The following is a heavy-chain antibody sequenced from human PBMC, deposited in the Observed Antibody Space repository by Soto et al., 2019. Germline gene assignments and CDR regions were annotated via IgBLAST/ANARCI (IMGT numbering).Heavy chain of an antibody. V-gene: IGHV3-30-3*01. J-gene: IGHJ6*02. CDR1: GFTFSTYT. CDR2: ISFDGSNK. Sequence: SGGGVVQPGRSLRLSCAASGFTFSTYTMHWVRQAPGKGLEWVAVISFDGSNKYYADSVKGRFTISRDNSKNTLYLQMSSLRVEDTAVYYCARAGYDEDYYYGMNVWGQGTTVTVSS. D-gene: IGHD3-3*01. CDR3: ARAGYDEDYYYGMNV.